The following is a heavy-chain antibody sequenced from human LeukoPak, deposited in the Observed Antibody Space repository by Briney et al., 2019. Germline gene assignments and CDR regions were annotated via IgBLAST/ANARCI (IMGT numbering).Heavy chain of an antibody. CDR2: INHSGST. Sequence: SSETLSLTCAVYGGSFSGYYWSWIRQPPGKGLEWIGEINHSGSTNYNPSLKSRVTISVDTSKNQFSLKLSSVTAADTAVYYCARAGYSSLNWFDPWGQGTLVTVSS. CDR1: GGSFSGYY. V-gene: IGHV4-34*01. D-gene: IGHD6-19*01. CDR3: ARAGYSSLNWFDP. J-gene: IGHJ5*02.